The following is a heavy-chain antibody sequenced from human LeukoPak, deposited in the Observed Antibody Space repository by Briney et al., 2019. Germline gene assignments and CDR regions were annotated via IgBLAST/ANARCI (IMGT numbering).Heavy chain of an antibody. V-gene: IGHV4-34*01. CDR1: GGSFSGYY. CDR3: AGTGDCSGGSCYLLA. D-gene: IGHD2-15*01. J-gene: IGHJ5*02. Sequence: PSETLFLTCAVYGGSFSGYYWSWIRQPPGKGLEWIGEINHSGSTNYNPSLKSRVTISVDTSKNQFSLKLSSVTAADTAVYYCAGTGDCSGGSCYLLAWGQGTLVTVSS. CDR2: INHSGST.